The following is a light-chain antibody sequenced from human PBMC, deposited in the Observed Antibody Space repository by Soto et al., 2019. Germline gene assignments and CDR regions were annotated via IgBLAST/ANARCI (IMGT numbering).Light chain of an antibody. V-gene: IGKV1-39*01. CDR2: AAS. CDR3: QQSYSTPLT. J-gene: IGKJ4*01. CDR1: QSISSY. Sequence: DIQMTQSPSSLSASVGDRVTITCRASQSISSYLNWYQQKPGKAPKLLIYAASSLQSGVPSRFSGSGSGTAFTLTISSLHPEDFATYYGQQSYSTPLTFGGGTKVEIK.